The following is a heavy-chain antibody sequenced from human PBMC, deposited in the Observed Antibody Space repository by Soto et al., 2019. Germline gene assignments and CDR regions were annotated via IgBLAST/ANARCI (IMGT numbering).Heavy chain of an antibody. CDR1: GFTFSSYG. Sequence: AGGSLRLSCAASGFTFSSYGMHWVRQAPGKGLEWVAVISYDGSNKYYADSVKGRFTISRDNSKNTLYLQMNSLRAEDTAVYYCAKGSYLYYFDYWGQGTLVTVSS. D-gene: IGHD1-26*01. V-gene: IGHV3-30*18. J-gene: IGHJ4*02. CDR3: AKGSYLYYFDY. CDR2: ISYDGSNK.